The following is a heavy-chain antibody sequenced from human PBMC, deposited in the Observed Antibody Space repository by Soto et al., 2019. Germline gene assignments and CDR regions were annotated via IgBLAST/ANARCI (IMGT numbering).Heavy chain of an antibody. V-gene: IGHV3-30*03. D-gene: IGHD4-17*01. J-gene: IGHJ1*01. CDR1: GFNFRTYG. Sequence: QVQLVESGGGVVQPGRSLRLSCAASGFNFRTYGIHWVRQAPGKGLEWVALISKDGSHSYYAHSVKGRFTTSRDNSQNKAFLHVNSVRADDTAVYFCSRGTDYADLGNAEYCHPWGQGTLVTVSS. CDR3: SRGTDYADLGNAEYCHP. CDR2: ISKDGSHS.